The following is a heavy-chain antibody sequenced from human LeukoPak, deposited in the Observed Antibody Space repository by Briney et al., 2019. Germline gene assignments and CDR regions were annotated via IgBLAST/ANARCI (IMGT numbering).Heavy chain of an antibody. V-gene: IGHV4-59*08. CDR3: ARRKVVITSENWFDP. J-gene: IGHJ5*02. Sequence: SETLSPTCTVSGGSISSYYWSWIRQPPGKGLEWIGYIYYSGSTNYNPSLKSRVTISVDTSKNQFSLKLSSVTAADTAVYYCARRKVVITSENWFDPRGQGTLVTVSS. CDR2: IYYSGST. CDR1: GGSISSYY. D-gene: IGHD3-22*01.